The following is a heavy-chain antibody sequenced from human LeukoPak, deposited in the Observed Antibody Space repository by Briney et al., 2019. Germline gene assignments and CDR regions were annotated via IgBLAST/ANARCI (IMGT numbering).Heavy chain of an antibody. CDR2: ITRSSGTI. J-gene: IGHJ3*01. V-gene: IGHV3-48*02. D-gene: IGHD1-7*01. CDR3: VRDKLGGAFDV. Sequence: GGSLRLSCAASGFTFSGCDMNWVRQAPGKGLEWVSFITRSSGTIYYADSVKGRFTVSRDNAESSLYLQMNSLRDEDTAVYSCVRDKLGGAFDVWGHGTMVTVSS. CDR1: GFTFSGCD.